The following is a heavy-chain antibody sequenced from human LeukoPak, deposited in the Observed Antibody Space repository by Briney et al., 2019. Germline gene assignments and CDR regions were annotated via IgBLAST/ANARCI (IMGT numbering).Heavy chain of an antibody. CDR1: GFTFSSYG. V-gene: IGHV3-30*03. CDR2: ISYDGSNK. D-gene: IGHD6-13*01. Sequence: GRSLRLSCAASGFTFSSYGMHWVRQAPGKGLEWVAVISYDGSNKYYADSVKGRFTISRDNSKNTLYLQMNSLRAEDTAVYYCARVKGGKQQLVNDYWGQGTLVTVSS. CDR3: ARVKGGKQQLVNDY. J-gene: IGHJ4*02.